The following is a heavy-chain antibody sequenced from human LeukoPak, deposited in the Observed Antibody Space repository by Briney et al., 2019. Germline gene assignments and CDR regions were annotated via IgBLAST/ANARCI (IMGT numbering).Heavy chain of an antibody. Sequence: PGGSLRLSCTASGFTFSDYYMNWIRQAPGQGLEWVSYTSNSGSTKSYADSVEGRFTISRDNAQNSLYLQMNSLRAEDTAVYYCARPGGGRSGLQSYYYHYMDVWSKGTTVTISS. J-gene: IGHJ6*03. CDR1: GFTFSDYY. CDR3: ARPGGGRSGLQSYYYHYMDV. V-gene: IGHV3-11*04. CDR2: TSNSGSTK. D-gene: IGHD6-19*01.